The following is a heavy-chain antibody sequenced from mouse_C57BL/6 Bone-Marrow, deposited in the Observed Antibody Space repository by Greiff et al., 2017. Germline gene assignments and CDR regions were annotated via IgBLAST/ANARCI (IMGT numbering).Heavy chain of an antibody. J-gene: IGHJ4*01. Sequence: QVQLQQPGAELVRPGSSVKLSCKASGYTFTSYWMDWVKQRPGQGLEWIGNIYSSDSETHYNQKFKDKATLTVDKSSSTAYMQLSSLTSEDSAVYYCARGGRGMDYWGQGTSVTVSS. V-gene: IGHV1-61*01. CDR2: IYSSDSET. CDR1: GYTFTSYW. CDR3: ARGGRGMDY.